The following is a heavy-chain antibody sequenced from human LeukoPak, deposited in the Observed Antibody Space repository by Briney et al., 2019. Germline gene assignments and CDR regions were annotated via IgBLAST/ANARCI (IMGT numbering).Heavy chain of an antibody. Sequence: SETLSLTCTVSGGSISSSSYYWGWIRQPPGKGLEWIGSIYYSGSTYYNPSLKSRVTISVDTSKNQFSLKLSSVTAADTAVYYCARDIGVYYDSSGYYGYWGQGTLVTVSS. CDR1: GGSISSSSYY. CDR2: IYYSGST. D-gene: IGHD3-22*01. J-gene: IGHJ4*02. V-gene: IGHV4-39*07. CDR3: ARDIGVYYDSSGYYGY.